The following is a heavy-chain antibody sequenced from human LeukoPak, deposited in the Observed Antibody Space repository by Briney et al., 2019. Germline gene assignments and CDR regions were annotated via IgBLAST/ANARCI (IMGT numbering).Heavy chain of an antibody. Sequence: GSLRLSCAASGFTVSSNYMSWIRQPPGKGLEWIGEINHSGSTNYNPSLKSRVTISVDTSKNQFSLKLSSVTAADTAVYYCARGDVGCSGGSCYRLWFDPWGQGTLVTVSS. V-gene: IGHV4-34*01. CDR3: ARGDVGCSGGSCYRLWFDP. CDR2: INHSGST. D-gene: IGHD2-15*01. CDR1: GFTVSSNY. J-gene: IGHJ5*02.